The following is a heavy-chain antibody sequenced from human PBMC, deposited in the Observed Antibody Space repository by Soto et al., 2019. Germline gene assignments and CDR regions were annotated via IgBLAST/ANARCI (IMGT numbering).Heavy chain of an antibody. Sequence: PGESLKISCKGSVYSFTNHWIDWVRQIPGKGLQWMGVIYPADSDIKYSPSFQGHVTLSVDKSTSTAYLQWSGLKASDTGVYFCARRIYGANDYWGQGTQVTVSS. V-gene: IGHV5-51*01. CDR2: IYPADSDI. CDR3: ARRIYGANDY. CDR1: VYSFTNHW. D-gene: IGHD4-17*01. J-gene: IGHJ4*02.